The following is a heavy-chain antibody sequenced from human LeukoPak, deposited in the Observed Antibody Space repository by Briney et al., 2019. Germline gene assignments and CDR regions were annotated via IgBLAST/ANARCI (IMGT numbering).Heavy chain of an antibody. V-gene: IGHV4-34*01. CDR2: INHSGYT. J-gene: IGHJ4*02. Sequence: SETLSLTCAVSGVSFDDYCWSWVRQPPGRGLEWIGEINHSGYTNDSPSLKSRVTMSIDTSRKQFSLNLRSVTVADTAVYYCTRMTTGRDYWGQGTLVTVSS. CDR1: GVSFDDYC. D-gene: IGHD4-17*01. CDR3: TRMTTGRDY.